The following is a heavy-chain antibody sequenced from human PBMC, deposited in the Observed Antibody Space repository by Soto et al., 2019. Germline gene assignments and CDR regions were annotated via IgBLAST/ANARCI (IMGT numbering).Heavy chain of an antibody. CDR2: ISNDGNRK. D-gene: IGHD7-27*01. J-gene: IGHJ4*02. V-gene: IGHV3-30-3*01. Sequence: QVQLVESGGGVVQPGGSLRLSCAASRFSFSDYAMHWVRQAPGKGLEWVAVISNDGNRKYYADSVKGRFTISRDNSKDTLYLQMNGLRPEDTAVFICVRYLGGGTPPFDYWGQGALVTVSS. CDR3: VRYLGGGTPPFDY. CDR1: RFSFSDYA.